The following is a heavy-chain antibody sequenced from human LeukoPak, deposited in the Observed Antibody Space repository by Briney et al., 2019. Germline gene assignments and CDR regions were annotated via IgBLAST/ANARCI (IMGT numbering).Heavy chain of an antibody. V-gene: IGHV3-20*04. CDR2: INWNGGST. Sequence: GGSLRLSCAASGFTFDDYGMSWVRQAPGKGLEWVSGINWNGGSTVYADSVKGRFTISRDKAKKSLYLKMNSLRAEDTALYYCARDPTGGATTGGDAFDIWGQGTMVTVSS. J-gene: IGHJ3*02. CDR3: ARDPTGGATTGGDAFDI. D-gene: IGHD4-17*01. CDR1: GFTFDDYG.